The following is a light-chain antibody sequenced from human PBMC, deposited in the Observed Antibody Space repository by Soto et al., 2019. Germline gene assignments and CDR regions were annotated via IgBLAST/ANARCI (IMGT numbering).Light chain of an antibody. CDR2: EGS. CDR3: CSYAGSSTGV. J-gene: IGLJ3*02. Sequence: QSALTQPASVSGSPGQSITISCTGTSSDVGSSNLVSWYQQHPGKAPKLMIYEGSKRPSGASDRFSGSKTGNTASLTIAGRQAEDEGDYYCCSYAGSSTGVFGGGTKVTVL. V-gene: IGLV2-23*01. CDR1: SSDVGSSNL.